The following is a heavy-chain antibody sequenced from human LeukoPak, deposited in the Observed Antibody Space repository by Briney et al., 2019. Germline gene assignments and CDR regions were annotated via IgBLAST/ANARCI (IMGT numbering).Heavy chain of an antibody. J-gene: IGHJ5*02. CDR3: ARHIPTIVVVPAARFDP. V-gene: IGHV4-38-2*01. Sequence: SETLSLTCAVSGYSISSGYYWGWIWQPPGKGLEWIGSIYHSGSTYYNPSLKSRVTISVDTSKNQFSLKLSSVTAADTAVYYCARHIPTIVVVPAARFDPWGQGTLVTVSS. CDR2: IYHSGST. CDR1: GYSISSGYY. D-gene: IGHD2-2*01.